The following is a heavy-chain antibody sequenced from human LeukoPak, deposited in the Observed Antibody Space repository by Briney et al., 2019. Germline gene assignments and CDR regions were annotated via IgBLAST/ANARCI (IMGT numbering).Heavy chain of an antibody. V-gene: IGHV4-4*07. D-gene: IGHD3-10*01. J-gene: IGHJ4*02. Sequence: KPSETLSLTCTVSGGSISSYYWRWIRQPAGKGLEWIGRIYTSGSTNYNPSLKSRVTMSVDTSKNQFSLKLSSVTAADTAVYYCAREDYYGSGSYWYFDYWGQGTLVTVSS. CDR3: AREDYYGSGSYWYFDY. CDR2: IYTSGST. CDR1: GGSISSYY.